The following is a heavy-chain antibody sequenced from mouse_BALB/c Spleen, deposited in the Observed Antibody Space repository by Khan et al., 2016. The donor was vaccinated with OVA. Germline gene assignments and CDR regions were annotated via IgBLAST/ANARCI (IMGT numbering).Heavy chain of an antibody. D-gene: IGHD1-2*01. J-gene: IGHJ3*01. Sequence: QVQLQQSGAELARPGASVKLSCKASGYTFTDYYTNWVKQRTGQGLEWIGEISPGSGDTYYNERFKGKATLTADKSTRQAYMQLSSLTTEASAGYFCARGNYFGYTFAYWGQGTLVTVSA. CDR2: ISPGSGDT. CDR1: GYTFTDYY. V-gene: IGHV1-77*01. CDR3: ARGNYFGYTFAY.